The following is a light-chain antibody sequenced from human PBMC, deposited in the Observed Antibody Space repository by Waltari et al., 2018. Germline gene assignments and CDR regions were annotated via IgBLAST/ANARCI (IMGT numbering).Light chain of an antibody. J-gene: IGKJ1*01. CDR2: GAS. CDR3: QQYDNWLGT. Sequence: EIVMTQSPATLSVFPGERATLSCRASQSIRSNLAWYKHKPGQAPRLLIYGASTRATGIPARFSVSGSGTEFTLTISSLQSEDFAIYFCQQYDNWLGTFGQGTKVEIK. CDR1: QSIRSN. V-gene: IGKV3-15*01.